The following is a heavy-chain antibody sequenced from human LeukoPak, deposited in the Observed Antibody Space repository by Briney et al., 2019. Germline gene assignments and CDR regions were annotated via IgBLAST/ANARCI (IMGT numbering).Heavy chain of an antibody. Sequence: PSETLSLTCAVYGGSFSGYYWSWIRQPPGKGLEWIGSISQSGSTYDNPSLKSRVTMSVDTARNQFSLKLTSVTAADTAVYYCVRSEIDDYSRYWGRGMLVIVSS. J-gene: IGHJ4*02. CDR1: GGSFSGYY. CDR2: ISQSGST. D-gene: IGHD4-11*01. CDR3: VRSEIDDYSRY. V-gene: IGHV4-34*01.